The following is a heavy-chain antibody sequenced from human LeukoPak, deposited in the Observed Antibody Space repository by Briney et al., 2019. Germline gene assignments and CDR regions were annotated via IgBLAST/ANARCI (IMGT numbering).Heavy chain of an antibody. J-gene: IGHJ4*02. CDR2: INSDGSTT. CDR1: GFTLSSYW. CDR3: IYYGSGSYYKYYFDY. V-gene: IGHV3-74*01. Sequence: GESLRLSCAASGFTLSSYWMHWVRQAPGKGLVWVSRINSDGSTTSYADSVKGRFTISRDNAKNTLYLQMNSLRAEDTAVYYCIYYGSGSYYKYYFDYWGQGTLVTVSS. D-gene: IGHD3-10*01.